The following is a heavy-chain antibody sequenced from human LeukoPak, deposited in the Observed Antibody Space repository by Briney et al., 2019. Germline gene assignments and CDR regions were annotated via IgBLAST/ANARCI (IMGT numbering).Heavy chain of an antibody. Sequence: GGSLRLSCAASGFTFSGYGMHWVRQAPGKGLEWVAIIRYDGSNKYYADSVKGRFTVSRDNSKNTLYLQMNSLRAEDTAVYYCARGTYSSGWYYFDSWGQGTLVTVSS. D-gene: IGHD6-19*01. J-gene: IGHJ4*02. CDR3: ARGTYSSGWYYFDS. CDR1: GFTFSGYG. V-gene: IGHV3-30*02. CDR2: IRYDGSNK.